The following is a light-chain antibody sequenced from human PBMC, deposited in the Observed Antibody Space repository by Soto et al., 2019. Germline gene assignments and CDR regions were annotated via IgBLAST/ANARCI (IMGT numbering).Light chain of an antibody. J-gene: IGKJ1*01. Sequence: ETVLTQSPGTLSLSPGERATLSCRASQSVWSSLLAWYQHKPGQTPRLLIYGASSRATGIPDRFSGSGAGTDFTLTISRLAPEDFAVYYCQQYGSPWTFGQGTKVEIK. CDR2: GAS. V-gene: IGKV3-20*01. CDR3: QQYGSPWT. CDR1: QSVWSSL.